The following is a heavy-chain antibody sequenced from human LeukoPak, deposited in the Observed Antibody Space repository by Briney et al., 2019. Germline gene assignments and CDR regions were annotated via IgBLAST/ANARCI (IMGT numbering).Heavy chain of an antibody. J-gene: IGHJ6*02. Sequence: SETLSLTCTVSGGSISSYYWSWIRQPPGKGLEWIGYIYYSGSTNYNPSLKSRVTISVDTSKNQFSLKLSSVTAADTAVYYCARGNSSFNYCYYGMDVWGQGTTVTVSS. CDR2: IYYSGST. D-gene: IGHD6-6*01. CDR3: ARGNSSFNYCYYGMDV. CDR1: GGSISSYY. V-gene: IGHV4-59*01.